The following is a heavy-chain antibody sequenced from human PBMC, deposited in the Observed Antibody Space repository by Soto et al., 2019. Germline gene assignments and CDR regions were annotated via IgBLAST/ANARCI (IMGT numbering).Heavy chain of an antibody. CDR2: VIPILGTS. Sequence: QVPLVQSGAEVKKPGSSVKVSCKASGGTFSSYAISWVRQAPGQGLEWMGGVIPILGTSSYAQKFQGRCTMTADDATSTANMELSSLRAEDKAVYYCASVRHCSGGSCSYDGGLDVWGQGTTVTVSS. D-gene: IGHD2-15*01. CDR1: GGTFSSYA. V-gene: IGHV1-69*11. CDR3: ASVRHCSGGSCSYDGGLDV. J-gene: IGHJ6*02.